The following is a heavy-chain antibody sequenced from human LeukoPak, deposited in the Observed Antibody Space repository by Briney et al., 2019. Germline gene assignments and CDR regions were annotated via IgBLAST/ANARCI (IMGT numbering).Heavy chain of an antibody. CDR2: IYHSGST. CDR3: ASLTYHYDSSGYYWGGY. D-gene: IGHD3-22*01. J-gene: IGHJ4*02. CDR1: GGSISSSSYY. Sequence: SETLSLTCTVSGGSISSSSYYWGWIRQPPGKGLEWIGEIYHSGSTNYNPSLKSRVTISVDKSKNQFSLKLSSVTAADTAVYYCASLTYHYDSSGYYWGGYWGQGTLVTVSS. V-gene: IGHV4-39*07.